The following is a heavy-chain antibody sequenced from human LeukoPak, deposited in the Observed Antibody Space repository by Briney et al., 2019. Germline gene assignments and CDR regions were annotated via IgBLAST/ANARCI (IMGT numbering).Heavy chain of an antibody. CDR2: ISYDGSNK. Sequence: GGSLRLSCAASGFTFSSYGMHWVRQAPGKGLEWVAVISYDGSNKYYADSVKGRFTISRDNSKNTLYLQMNSLRAEDTAVYYCAKDQGLWFGELFLFDYWGQGTLATVSS. V-gene: IGHV3-30*18. CDR3: AKDQGLWFGELFLFDY. J-gene: IGHJ4*02. D-gene: IGHD3-10*01. CDR1: GFTFSSYG.